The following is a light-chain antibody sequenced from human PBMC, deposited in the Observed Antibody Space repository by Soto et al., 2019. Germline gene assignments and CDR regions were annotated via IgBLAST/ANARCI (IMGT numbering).Light chain of an antibody. J-gene: IGKJ5*01. Sequence: DIQLTQSPSSLSASLGDRVTISCRASQNIDNYLHWYQQKSGKAPEALIYAASSLRDGVSSRFSGSGYGTEFALTINNLQPEDFATYYCQQSSCSPPITFGQGTRLDI. CDR1: QNIDNY. CDR2: AAS. CDR3: QQSSCSPPIT. V-gene: IGKV1-39*01.